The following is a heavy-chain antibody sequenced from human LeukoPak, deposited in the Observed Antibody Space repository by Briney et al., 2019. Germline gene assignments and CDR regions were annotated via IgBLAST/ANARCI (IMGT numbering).Heavy chain of an antibody. J-gene: IGHJ5*02. V-gene: IGHV3-23*01. CDR2: IIGTTST. CDR3: AKRVEGGISWSSNWFDP. Sequence: LPGGSLRLFCEASGFTFTTYGMSWVRQAPGKGLQWVSTIIGTTSTYYVDSVRGRFTISRDNSKNTLYLEMNGLTVDDTAVYYCAKRVEGGISWSSNWFDPRGQGALVTVSS. CDR1: GFTFTTYG. D-gene: IGHD6-13*01.